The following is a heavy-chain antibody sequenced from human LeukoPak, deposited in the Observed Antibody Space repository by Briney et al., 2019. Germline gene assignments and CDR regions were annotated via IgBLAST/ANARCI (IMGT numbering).Heavy chain of an antibody. D-gene: IGHD1-26*01. CDR3: ARQLDSGSPGYYFDY. Sequence: SETLSLTCTVSGGSISSYYWNWIRQPAGKGLEWIGRIYTSGSTNYNPSLKSRVTMSVDTSKNRFSLKVRSVTAADTAVYYCARQLDSGSPGYYFDYWGQGTLVTVSS. J-gene: IGHJ4*02. CDR1: GGSISSYY. CDR2: IYTSGST. V-gene: IGHV4-4*07.